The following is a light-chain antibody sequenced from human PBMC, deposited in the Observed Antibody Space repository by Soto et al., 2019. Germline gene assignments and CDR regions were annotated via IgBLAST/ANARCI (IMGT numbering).Light chain of an antibody. J-gene: IGKJ5*01. CDR2: DAS. V-gene: IGKV1-33*01. Sequence: IQMTQSPSSLSASVGDRVTITCQATQDIRKYLNWYQQKPGKAPKLLIYDASSLETGVPSRFSGSGSGTDFTLTISSLQPEDFATYYCQQRNSYPITFGQGTRLEN. CDR1: QDIRKY. CDR3: QQRNSYPIT.